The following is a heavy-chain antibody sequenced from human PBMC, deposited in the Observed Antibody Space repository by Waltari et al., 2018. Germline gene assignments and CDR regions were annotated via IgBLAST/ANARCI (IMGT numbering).Heavy chain of an antibody. CDR1: GFTFGDYA. V-gene: IGHV3-49*04. CDR2: IRSKDFGGTT. D-gene: IGHD5-12*01. J-gene: IGHJ2*01. CDR3: ARDRYAYFDV. Sequence: EVQLVESGGGLVQPGRSLRLPCTASGFTFGDYALSWVRQAPGKGLEWVGFIRSKDFGGTTEYAASVEGRFTISRDDSKSIAYLQMDSLKTEDTGIYYCARDRYAYFDVWGRGTLVTVSS.